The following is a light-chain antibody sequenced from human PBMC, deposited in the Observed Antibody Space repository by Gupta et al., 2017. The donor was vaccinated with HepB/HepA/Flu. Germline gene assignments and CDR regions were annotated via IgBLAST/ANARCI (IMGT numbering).Light chain of an antibody. J-gene: IGKJ3*01. Sequence: AIRMTQSPSSFSASSGDRVTITCRASQGISSYLAWYQQKPGKALKLLIYAASTLRSGVRSRYRGRRSWTAFTRTISCLKSEEFATAACQQYESAPLTCGDETKVDI. CDR2: AAS. V-gene: IGKV1-8*01. CDR3: QQYESAPLT. CDR1: QGISSY.